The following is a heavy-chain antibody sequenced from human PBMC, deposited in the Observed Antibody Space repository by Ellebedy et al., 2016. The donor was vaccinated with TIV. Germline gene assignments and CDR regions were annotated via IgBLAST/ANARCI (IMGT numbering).Heavy chain of an antibody. D-gene: IGHD2-2*03. CDR3: AKDHMRKVDIVVVPAAMLGY. J-gene: IGHJ4*02. Sequence: GESLKISCAASGFTFSSYAMSWVRQAPGKGLEWVSAISGSGGSTYYADSVKGRFTISRDNSKNTLYLQMNSLRAEDTAVYYCAKDHMRKVDIVVVPAAMLGYWGQGTLVTVSS. V-gene: IGHV3-23*01. CDR2: ISGSGGST. CDR1: GFTFSSYA.